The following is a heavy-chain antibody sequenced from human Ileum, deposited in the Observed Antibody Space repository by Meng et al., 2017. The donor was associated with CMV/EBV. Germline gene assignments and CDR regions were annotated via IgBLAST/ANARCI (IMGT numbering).Heavy chain of an antibody. CDR3: ARDMTNRWFYY. CDR2: INYSGST. J-gene: IGHJ4*02. V-gene: IGHV4-39*07. Sequence: QGPLHSSGPGVVKPSETLSLTCTVSGDSIKINPHFWAWTRQPPGQGLEWIGTINYSGSTYYNPSLRSRVTLSVDTSKNQFSLKLSYVTAADTAMYYCARDMTNRWFYYWGQGILVTVSS. D-gene: IGHD4-11*01. CDR1: GDSIKINPHF.